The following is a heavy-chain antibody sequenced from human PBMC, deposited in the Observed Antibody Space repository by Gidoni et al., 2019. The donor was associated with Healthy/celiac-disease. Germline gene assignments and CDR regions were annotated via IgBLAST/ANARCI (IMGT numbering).Heavy chain of an antibody. D-gene: IGHD1-7*01. CDR2: IYWDDDK. CDR1: GFALSTSGVG. V-gene: IGHV2-5*02. Sequence: QITLKESGPTLVKPTQTLTLTCTFSGFALSTSGVGVGWIRQPPGKALEWLALIYWDDDKRYSPSLKSRLTITKDTSKNQVVLTMTNMDPVDTATYYCAHRHRELRAFDIWGQGTMVTVSS. J-gene: IGHJ3*02. CDR3: AHRHRELRAFDI.